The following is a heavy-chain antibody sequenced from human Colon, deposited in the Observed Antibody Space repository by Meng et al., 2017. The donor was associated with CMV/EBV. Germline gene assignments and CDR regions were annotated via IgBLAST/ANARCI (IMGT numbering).Heavy chain of an antibody. CDR2: ISSDGSKK. Sequence: LRLSCAVSGFTFSIYGMHWVRQAPGKGLEWVAGISSDGSKKHYANPVKGRFTISRDNSKDTMWLQMNSLRGEDTAVYYCAQDPTMVHWGQGTLVTVSS. V-gene: IGHV3-30*18. D-gene: IGHD3-10*01. J-gene: IGHJ4*02. CDR3: AQDPTMVH. CDR1: GFTFSIYG.